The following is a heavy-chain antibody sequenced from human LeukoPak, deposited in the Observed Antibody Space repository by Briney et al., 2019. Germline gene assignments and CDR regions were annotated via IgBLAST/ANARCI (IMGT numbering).Heavy chain of an antibody. D-gene: IGHD6-19*01. CDR1: GGSISSSSYY. V-gene: IGHV4-39*01. CDR3: ARQFGGWYN. CDR2: IYYSGST. Sequence: SETLSLTCTVSGGSISSSSYYWGWIRQPPGKGLEWIGSIYYSGSTYYNPSLKSRVTISVDTSKNQFSLKLSSVTAADTAVYYCARQFGGWYNWGQGTLVTVSS. J-gene: IGHJ4*02.